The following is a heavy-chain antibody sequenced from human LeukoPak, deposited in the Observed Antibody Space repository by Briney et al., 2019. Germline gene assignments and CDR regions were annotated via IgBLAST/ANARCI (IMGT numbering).Heavy chain of an antibody. CDR2: IFGDGGA. CDR3: SIRIAASDFDY. D-gene: IGHD6-13*01. Sequence: GGSLRLSCAASGFTVRNNYMSWVRQAPGKGLEWVSVIFGDGGASYADSMRGRFTISRDNSKNTLYLQMNSLRAEDTAVYYCSIRIAASDFDYWGQGTLVTVSS. J-gene: IGHJ4*02. V-gene: IGHV3-53*01. CDR1: GFTVRNNY.